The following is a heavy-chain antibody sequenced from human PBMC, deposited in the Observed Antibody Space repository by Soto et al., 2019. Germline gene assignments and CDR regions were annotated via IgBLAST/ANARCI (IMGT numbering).Heavy chain of an antibody. CDR1: GYPFNTYY. J-gene: IGHJ5*02. D-gene: IGHD4-17*01. V-gene: IGHV1-46*02. CDR3: ARGRRLNWFDP. Sequence: ASVKVSCKSSGYPFNTYYLHWVRQAPGQGLEWMGMIHPSGGGSTYAQKFLGRVTMTMDSSTSTVFMELTSLRSEDTAVYYCARGRRLNWFDPWGQGTLVTVSS. CDR2: IHPSGGGS.